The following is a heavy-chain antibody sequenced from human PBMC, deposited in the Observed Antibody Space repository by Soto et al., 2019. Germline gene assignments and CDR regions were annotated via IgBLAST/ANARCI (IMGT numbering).Heavy chain of an antibody. Sequence: PGGSLRLSCDASEFMFRMYLMSWVRQPPGKGLEWIAEIHHSGSTNYSPSLKSRVVISIDKSKNQFSLKLNSVTAADTAKYYCATGNVYYYGSGGMWDHWGQGALVTVSS. D-gene: IGHD3-10*01. CDR1: EFMFRMYL. J-gene: IGHJ4*02. V-gene: IGHV4-4*02. CDR3: ATGNVYYYGSGGMWDH. CDR2: IHHSGST.